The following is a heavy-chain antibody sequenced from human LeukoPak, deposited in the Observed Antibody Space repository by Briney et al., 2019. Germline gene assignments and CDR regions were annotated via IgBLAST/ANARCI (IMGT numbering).Heavy chain of an antibody. CDR1: GFTFSSYA. Sequence: PGGSLRLSCAASGFTFSSYAMHWVRQAPGKGLEWVAVISYDGSNKYYADSVKGRFTISRDNSKNTLYLQMNSLRAEDTAVYYCARAAMIVVVTYYFDYWGQGTLVTVSS. CDR3: ARAAMIVVVTYYFDY. CDR2: ISYDGSNK. D-gene: IGHD3-22*01. V-gene: IGHV3-30*04. J-gene: IGHJ4*02.